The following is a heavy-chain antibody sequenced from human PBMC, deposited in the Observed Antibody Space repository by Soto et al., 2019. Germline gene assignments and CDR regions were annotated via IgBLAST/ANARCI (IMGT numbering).Heavy chain of an antibody. CDR2: ISYDSSNK. V-gene: IGHV3-30*18. J-gene: IGHJ4*02. CDR1: GFTFSYG. Sequence: VQLLESGGGLIQPGGSLRLSCAASGFTFSYGIHWLRQAPGKGLEWVAYISYDSSNKFYGDSVKGRFTISRDNSKNPPFLQRNSLRAEDTAVYYCAKLVIGYCSGNTCDDYWGQGTLVAFSS. CDR3: AKLVIGYCSGNTCDDY. D-gene: IGHD2-15*01.